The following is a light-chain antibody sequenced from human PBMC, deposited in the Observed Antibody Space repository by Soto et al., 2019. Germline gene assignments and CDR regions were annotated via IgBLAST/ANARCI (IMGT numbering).Light chain of an antibody. CDR2: KAS. J-gene: IGKJ4*01. CDR3: QQYNSYPVT. CDR1: QSISTS. V-gene: IGKV1-5*03. Sequence: DIQMTQSPSTLSASVGDRVTITCRASQSISTSLAWYQQKPGQAPKVLISKASSLTTGVPSRFSGSGSGTELTLTISSLQPDDFATYYCQQYNSYPVTFGGGTRVEIK.